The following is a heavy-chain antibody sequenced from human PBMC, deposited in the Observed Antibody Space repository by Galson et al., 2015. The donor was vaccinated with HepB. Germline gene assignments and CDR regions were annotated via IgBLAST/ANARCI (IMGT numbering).Heavy chain of an antibody. V-gene: IGHV3-23*01. Sequence: SLRLSCAASGFTFSNYAMSWVRQAPGKGLEWVAVISGSGGRTFYGDSVKGRFTISRDNSRSTLYLQMNILRADDAAVYYCAKDLSRYYDEFGGYWYFDLWGRGTLVTVSS. D-gene: IGHD3-22*01. J-gene: IGHJ2*01. CDR1: GFTFSNYA. CDR2: ISGSGGRT. CDR3: AKDLSRYYDEFGGYWYFDL.